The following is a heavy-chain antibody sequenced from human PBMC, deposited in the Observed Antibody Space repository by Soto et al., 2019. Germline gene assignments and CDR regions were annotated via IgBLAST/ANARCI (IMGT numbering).Heavy chain of an antibody. V-gene: IGHV4-39*01. CDR1: GGSISSSNYY. D-gene: IGHD4-4*01. Sequence: QLQLQESGPGLVKPSETLSLTCTVSGGSISSSNYYWGWIRQPPGKGLEWIGSIYYSGSTYYNPSLKSRVTISVDTSKNLFSLQLSSVTAADTAVYYCARSSRTVDSNSLEYWGQGTLVTVSS. CDR2: IYYSGST. J-gene: IGHJ4*02. CDR3: ARSSRTVDSNSLEY.